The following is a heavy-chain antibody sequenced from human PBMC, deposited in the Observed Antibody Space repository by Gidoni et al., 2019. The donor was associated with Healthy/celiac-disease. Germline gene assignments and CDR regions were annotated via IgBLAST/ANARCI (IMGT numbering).Heavy chain of an antibody. V-gene: IGHV4-39*01. CDR1: GGSISSSSYY. Sequence: QLQLQESGPGLVKPSETLSLTCTVSGGSISSSSYYWGWIRQPPGKGLEWIGSIYYSGSTYYNPSLKSRITISVDTSKNQFSLKLSSVTAADTAVYYCARQEGYSSGWFDPWGQGTLVTVSS. CDR2: IYYSGST. J-gene: IGHJ5*02. D-gene: IGHD6-19*01. CDR3: ARQEGYSSGWFDP.